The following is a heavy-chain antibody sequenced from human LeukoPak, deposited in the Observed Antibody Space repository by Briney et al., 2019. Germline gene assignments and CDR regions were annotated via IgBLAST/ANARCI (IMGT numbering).Heavy chain of an antibody. V-gene: IGHV1-8*01. CDR3: ARPFNSSSRLPIDP. Sequence: VASVKVSCKASGYTFTSYDINWVRQATGQGLEWMGWMNPNSGNTGYAQKFQGRVTMTRNTSISTAYMELSSLRSEDTAVYYCARPFNSSSRLPIDPWGQGTLVTVSS. CDR1: GYTFTSYD. D-gene: IGHD6-6*01. CDR2: MNPNSGNT. J-gene: IGHJ5*02.